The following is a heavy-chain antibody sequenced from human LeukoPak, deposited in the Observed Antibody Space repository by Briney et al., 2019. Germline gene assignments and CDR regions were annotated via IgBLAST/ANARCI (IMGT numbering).Heavy chain of an antibody. Sequence: KSSQTLSLTCTVSGGSISSGDYFWSWIRQHPERGLEWIGYIYNTGNTYCNPSLKSRVTLSVDTSKNQFPLKLTSVTAADTAVYYCARRGGGRWFDPWGQGTLVTVSS. V-gene: IGHV4-31*03. D-gene: IGHD3-16*01. J-gene: IGHJ5*02. CDR1: GGSISSGDYF. CDR3: ARRGGGRWFDP. CDR2: IYNTGNT.